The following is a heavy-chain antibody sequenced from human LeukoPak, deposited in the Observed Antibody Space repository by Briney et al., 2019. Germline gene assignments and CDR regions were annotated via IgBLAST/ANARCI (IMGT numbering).Heavy chain of an antibody. D-gene: IGHD3-16*01. CDR3: AKDGGKQGNPQYYFDY. CDR2: ISYDGSNK. Sequence: GGSLRLSCAASGFTFSSYGMHWVRQAPGKGLEWVAVISYDGSNKYYADSVKGRFTIPRDNSKNTLYLQMNSLRAEDTAVYYCAKDGGKQGNPQYYFDYWGQGTLVTVSS. J-gene: IGHJ4*02. CDR1: GFTFSSYG. V-gene: IGHV3-30*18.